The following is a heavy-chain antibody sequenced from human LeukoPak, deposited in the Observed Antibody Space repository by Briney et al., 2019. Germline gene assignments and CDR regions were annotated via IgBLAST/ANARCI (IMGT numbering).Heavy chain of an antibody. Sequence: SPTLSLTCTVSGGSISSGGYYWSWIRQHPGKGLEWIGYIYYSGSTYYNPSLKSRVTISVDTSKNQFSLKLSSVTAADTAVYYCARWIQLLSGNWFDPWGQGTLVTVSS. V-gene: IGHV4-31*03. CDR1: GGSISSGGYY. D-gene: IGHD5-18*01. J-gene: IGHJ5*02. CDR3: ARWIQLLSGNWFDP. CDR2: IYYSGST.